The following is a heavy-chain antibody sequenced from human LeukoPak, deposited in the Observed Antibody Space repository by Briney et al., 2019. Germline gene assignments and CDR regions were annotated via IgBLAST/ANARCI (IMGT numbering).Heavy chain of an antibody. V-gene: IGHV3-23*01. CDR2: ISGSGGST. Sequence: PGGSLRLSCAASGYTFNSYAMSWVRQAPGKGLEWVSAISGSGGSTYYADSVKGRFTISRDNSKNTLYLQMNSLRAEDTVLYYCAKEPASGSCFDYWGQGTLVTVSS. CDR3: AKEPASGSCFDY. CDR1: GYTFNSYA. D-gene: IGHD3-10*01. J-gene: IGHJ4*02.